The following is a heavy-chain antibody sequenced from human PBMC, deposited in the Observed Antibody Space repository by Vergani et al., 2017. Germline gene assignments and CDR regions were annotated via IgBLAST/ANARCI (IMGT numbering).Heavy chain of an antibody. Sequence: QVQLVQSGAEVKKPGSSVKVSCKASGGTFSSYTISWVRQAPGQGLEWMGRIIPILGIANYAQKFQGRVTITADKSTSTAYMELSSLRSEDTAVYYCVRPAVAGTELENWGQGTLVTVSS. V-gene: IGHV1-69*02. CDR1: GGTFSSYT. D-gene: IGHD6-19*01. CDR2: IIPILGIA. CDR3: VRPAVAGTELEN. J-gene: IGHJ4*02.